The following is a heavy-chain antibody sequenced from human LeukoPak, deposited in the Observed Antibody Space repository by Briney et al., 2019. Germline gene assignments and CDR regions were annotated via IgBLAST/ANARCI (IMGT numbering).Heavy chain of an antibody. D-gene: IGHD1-1*01. J-gene: IGHJ4*02. CDR3: AREQSRGRLDY. CDR2: TYYRPKWYS. CDR1: GDSVSSNSAA. Sequence: SQTLSLTCAISGDSVSSNSAAWNWIRLSPSRGLEWLGRTYYRPKWYSDYAASVKSRITINSDTSKNQVSLQLSSVTPEDTAVYYCAREQSRGRLDYWGQGTLVTVSS. V-gene: IGHV6-1*01.